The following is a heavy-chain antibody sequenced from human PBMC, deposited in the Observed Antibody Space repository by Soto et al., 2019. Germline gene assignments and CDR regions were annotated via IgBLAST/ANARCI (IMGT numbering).Heavy chain of an antibody. D-gene: IGHD2-2*01. CDR1: GFTFSSYG. V-gene: IGHV3-30*18. Sequence: QVQLVESGGGVVQPGRSLRLSCAASGFTFSSYGMHWVRQAPGKGLEWVAVISYDGSNKYYADSVKGRFTISRDNSKNTLYLQMNSLRAEDTAVYYCAKDLSRVVVPAATPEGYWGQGTLVTVSS. CDR2: ISYDGSNK. J-gene: IGHJ4*02. CDR3: AKDLSRVVVPAATPEGY.